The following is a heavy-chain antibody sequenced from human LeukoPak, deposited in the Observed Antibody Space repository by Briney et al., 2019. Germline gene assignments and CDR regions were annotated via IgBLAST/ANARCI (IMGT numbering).Heavy chain of an antibody. Sequence: PSETLSLTCTVSGGSISSSSYYWGWIRQPPGKGLEWIRSIYYSGSTYYNPSLKSRVTISVDTSKNQFSLKLSSVTAADTAVYYCARVGVPAARSSPFDYWGQGTLVTVSS. V-gene: IGHV4-39*07. D-gene: IGHD2-2*01. CDR2: IYYSGST. CDR1: GGSISSSSYY. J-gene: IGHJ4*02. CDR3: ARVGVPAARSSPFDY.